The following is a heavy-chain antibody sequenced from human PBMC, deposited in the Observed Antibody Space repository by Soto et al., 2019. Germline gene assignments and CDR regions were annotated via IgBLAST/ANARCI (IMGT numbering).Heavy chain of an antibody. V-gene: IGHV3-23*01. CDR2: ISGSGGST. CDR3: AKAHAGVVVPAAIGNTFDY. CDR1: GFTFSSYG. D-gene: IGHD2-2*01. J-gene: IGHJ4*02. Sequence: GGSLRLSCAASGFTFSSYGMHWVHQAPGKGLEWVSAISGSGGSTYYADSVKGRFTISRDNSKNTLYLQMNSLRAEDTAVYYCAKAHAGVVVPAAIGNTFDYWGQGTLVTVSS.